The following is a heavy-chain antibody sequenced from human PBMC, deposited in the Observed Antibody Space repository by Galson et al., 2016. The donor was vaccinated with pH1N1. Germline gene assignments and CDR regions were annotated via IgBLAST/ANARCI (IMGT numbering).Heavy chain of an antibody. CDR1: GYTFTSYA. V-gene: IGHV1-3*04. CDR3: GRDGLTMITFGVPGNYFDY. D-gene: IGHD3-16*01. Sequence: SVKVSCKASGYTFTSYAIHWVRQAPGQRLEWMGWINTGSGYTKYSQKFHDRITITKEKSASTVYLELSSLRSEDTAVYCCGRDGLTMITFGVPGNYFDYWGQGTLVTVSS. J-gene: IGHJ4*02. CDR2: INTGSGYT.